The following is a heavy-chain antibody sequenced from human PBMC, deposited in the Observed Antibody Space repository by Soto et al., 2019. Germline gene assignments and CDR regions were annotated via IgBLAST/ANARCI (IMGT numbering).Heavy chain of an antibody. CDR1: GGSISSYY. Sequence: PSETLSLTCTVSGGSISSYYWSWIRQPPGKGLGWIGYIYYSGSTNYNPSLKSRVTISVDTSKNQFSLKLSSVTAADTAVYYCARVGSPRGNYYYGMDVWGQGTTVTVSS. J-gene: IGHJ6*02. V-gene: IGHV4-59*01. D-gene: IGHD2-15*01. CDR3: ARVGSPRGNYYYGMDV. CDR2: IYYSGST.